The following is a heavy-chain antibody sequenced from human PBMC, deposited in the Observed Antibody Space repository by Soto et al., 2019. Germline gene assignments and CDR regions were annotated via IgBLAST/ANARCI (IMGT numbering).Heavy chain of an antibody. J-gene: IGHJ5*02. V-gene: IGHV3-23*01. Sequence: PGGSLRLSCAASGFTFSSYAMSWVRHPPGKGLEWVSAISGSGGSTYYADSVKGRFTISRDNSKNTLYLQMNSLRAKDTAVYYCANPFIVVVPAASPWGQGTLVTAPQ. CDR2: ISGSGGST. CDR3: ANPFIVVVPAASP. CDR1: GFTFSSYA. D-gene: IGHD2-2*01.